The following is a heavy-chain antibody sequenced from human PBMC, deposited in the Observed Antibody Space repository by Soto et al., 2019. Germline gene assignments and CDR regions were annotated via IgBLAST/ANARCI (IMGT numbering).Heavy chain of an antibody. Sequence: GGSLRLSCAASGFTFDDYAMHWVRQVLGKGLEWVSSISWNSGNIGYADSVKGRFTTSRDNAKNSLYLQMNSLRVEDSAVYYCLPRKGDPFTWGPGTPVTVSS. CDR3: LPRKGDPFT. CDR1: GFTFDDYA. D-gene: IGHD3-16*01. CDR2: ISWNSGNI. J-gene: IGHJ4*02. V-gene: IGHV3-9*01.